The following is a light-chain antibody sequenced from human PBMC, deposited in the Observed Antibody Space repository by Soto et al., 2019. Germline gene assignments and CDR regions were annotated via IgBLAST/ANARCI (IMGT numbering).Light chain of an antibody. Sequence: QSALTQPASVSGSPGQSITISCTGTSSDVGNYNLVSWYQHHPGKAPKLIIYEVSKRPSGVSNRFSGSKSGDTASLTISGLQDEDEADYYCCSYAGSNYVFGPGTKLTVL. J-gene: IGLJ1*01. V-gene: IGLV2-23*02. CDR2: EVS. CDR3: CSYAGSNYV. CDR1: SSDVGNYNL.